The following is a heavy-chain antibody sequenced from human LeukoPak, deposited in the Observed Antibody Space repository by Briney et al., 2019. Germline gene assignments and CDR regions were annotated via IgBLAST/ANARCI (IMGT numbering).Heavy chain of an antibody. CDR1: GYIFTNYW. D-gene: IGHD5-12*01. J-gene: IGHJ4*02. Sequence: GESLKISCKASGYIFTNYWLVWVRQMPGKGLEWMGIIYPGDSDTRYSPSFQGQVTISADKSISTAYLQWGSLKASDTAMYYCARQDIGYDYWGQGTLVTVSS. CDR2: IYPGDSDT. V-gene: IGHV5-51*01. CDR3: ARQDIGYDY.